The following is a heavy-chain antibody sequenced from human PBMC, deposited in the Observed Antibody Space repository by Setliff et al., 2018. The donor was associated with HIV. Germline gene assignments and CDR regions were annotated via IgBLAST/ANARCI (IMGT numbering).Heavy chain of an antibody. D-gene: IGHD2-21*02. J-gene: IGHJ3*02. CDR2: ISGSGVST. CDR1: GFTFSSYA. Sequence: SGGSLRLYCAASGFTFSSYAMSWVRQGPGKGLEWVSAISGSGVSTYYADSVKGRFTISRDNSKNTLYLQMNSLRAEDTAVYYCASPLRLLLDAFDIWGQGTMVTVSS. CDR3: ASPLRLLLDAFDI. V-gene: IGHV3-23*01.